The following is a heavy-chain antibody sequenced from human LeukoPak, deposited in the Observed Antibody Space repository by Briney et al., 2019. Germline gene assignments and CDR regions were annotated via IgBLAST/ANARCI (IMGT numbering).Heavy chain of an antibody. CDR2: INPSADST. V-gene: IGHV1-46*01. Sequence: ASVKVSCKASGYTFTSYYMHWVRQAPGQGLEWMGIINPSADSTIYAQNFQGRVTMTRDTSTSTVYMELSSLRSEDTAVYYCARRGSRTSSYYYGMDGWGQGTTVTASS. J-gene: IGHJ6*02. D-gene: IGHD2-2*01. CDR1: GYTFTSYY. CDR3: ARRGSRTSSYYYGMDG.